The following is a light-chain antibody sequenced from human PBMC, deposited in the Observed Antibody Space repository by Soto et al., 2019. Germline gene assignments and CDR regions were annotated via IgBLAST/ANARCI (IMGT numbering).Light chain of an antibody. J-gene: IGKJ3*01. V-gene: IGKV3-20*01. Sequence: MQNSGAASSSTEERTTLSSRSIQSGIVSYLAWYQQKPGQAPRLLIYAASSMASGIPYRFGGSGSGTDFTLTISSLEPEDFAVYYCQQCCSLPPFTFGHGTKVDIK. CDR2: AAS. CDR1: QSGIVSY. CDR3: QQCCSLPPFT.